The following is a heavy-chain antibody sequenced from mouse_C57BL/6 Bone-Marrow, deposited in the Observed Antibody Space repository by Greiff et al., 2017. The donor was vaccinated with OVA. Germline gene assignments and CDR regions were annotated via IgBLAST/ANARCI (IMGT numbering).Heavy chain of an antibody. J-gene: IGHJ4*01. CDR2: IDPETGGT. CDR3: TRGYSNYYAMDY. Sequence: VQLQQSGAELVRPGASVTLSCKASGYPFTDYEMHWVKQTPVHGLDWIGAIDPETGGTAYNQKFKGKAILTADKSSSTAYMELRSLTSEDSAVYYCTRGYSNYYAMDYWGQGTSVTVSS. V-gene: IGHV1-15*01. CDR1: GYPFTDYE. D-gene: IGHD2-5*01.